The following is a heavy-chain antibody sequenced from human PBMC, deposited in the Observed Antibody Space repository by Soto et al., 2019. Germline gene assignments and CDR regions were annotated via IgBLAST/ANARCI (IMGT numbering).Heavy chain of an antibody. CDR3: AKKLLSGIAAADLDY. V-gene: IGHV3-30*18. Sequence: PGGSLRLSCAASGFTFSSYGMHWVRQAPGKGLEWVAVISYDGSNKYYADSVKGRFTISRDNSENTLYLQMNSLRAEDTAVYYCAKKLLSGIAAADLDYWGQGTLVTV. J-gene: IGHJ4*02. CDR2: ISYDGSNK. D-gene: IGHD6-13*01. CDR1: GFTFSSYG.